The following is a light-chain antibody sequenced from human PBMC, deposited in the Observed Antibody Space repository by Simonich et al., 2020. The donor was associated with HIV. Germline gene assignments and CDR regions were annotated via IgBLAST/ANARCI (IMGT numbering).Light chain of an antibody. CDR3: SSYTGSSTLVV. V-gene: IGLV2-14*03. CDR1: ISDVGGSKF. CDR2: DVS. Sequence: QSALTQPASVSGSPGQSITIACPGTISDVGGSKFVTWYQKHPGKAPKLMIYDVSTRPAGGSYRFSGSKSGNTASLTSSGLQPEDEADYYCSSYTGSSTLVVFGGGTKLTVL. J-gene: IGLJ2*01.